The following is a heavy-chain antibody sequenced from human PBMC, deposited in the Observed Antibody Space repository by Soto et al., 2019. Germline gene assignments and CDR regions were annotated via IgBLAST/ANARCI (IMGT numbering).Heavy chain of an antibody. V-gene: IGHV3-48*03. CDR2: ISTSSGAI. CDR3: ARDRLSMVADITYFFDY. D-gene: IGHD3-3*02. Sequence: PRGSLRLSCEGSGFTFSSYEMNWVRQAPGKGLEWISYISTSSGAIFYADSVKGRFTISRDNSKNSLYLQMNSLRAEDTAVYYCARDRLSMVADITYFFDYWGQGTPVTVS. J-gene: IGHJ4*02. CDR1: GFTFSSYE.